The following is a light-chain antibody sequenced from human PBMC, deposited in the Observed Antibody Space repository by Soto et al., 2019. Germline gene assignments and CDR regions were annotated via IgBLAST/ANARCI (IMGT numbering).Light chain of an antibody. Sequence: DIPMTQSPSSLSASVGDRVTITCRASQRISNYLNWYQQKPGKAPKLLIYTASSLQSGVPSRFSGGGSGTDFTLTINSLQPEDFATYFCQQSYSNPTWTFGQGNKLEVK. J-gene: IGKJ1*01. CDR1: QRISNY. CDR3: QQSYSNPTWT. CDR2: TAS. V-gene: IGKV1-39*01.